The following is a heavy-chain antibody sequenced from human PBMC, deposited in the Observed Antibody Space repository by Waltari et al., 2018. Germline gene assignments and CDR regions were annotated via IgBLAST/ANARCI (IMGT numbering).Heavy chain of an antibody. CDR3: ARDWASMDV. CDR1: GLNFSSYG. D-gene: IGHD3-16*01. Sequence: QVQLVESGGGVVQPGRSLRLSCAASGLNFSSYGKPWVRQVPGKELEWVAVISYDGDNKYYADSVKGRFTISKEKSKNTLYLEMNSLRAEDTAVYYCARDWASMDVWGKGTTVTISS. V-gene: IGHV3-30*03. CDR2: ISYDGDNK. J-gene: IGHJ6*03.